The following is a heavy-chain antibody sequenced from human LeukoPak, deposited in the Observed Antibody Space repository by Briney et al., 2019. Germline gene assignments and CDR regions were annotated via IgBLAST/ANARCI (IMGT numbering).Heavy chain of an antibody. Sequence: RASVKVSCKASGGTFSSYAISWVRQAPGQGLEWMGGIIPIFGTANYAQKFQGRVTITADESTSTAYMELSSLRSEDTAVYYCARDDVDGGGDYYYGMDVWGQGTTVTVSS. J-gene: IGHJ6*02. V-gene: IGHV1-69*13. CDR3: ARDDVDGGGDYYYGMDV. CDR1: GGTFSSYA. CDR2: IIPIFGTA. D-gene: IGHD2-21*01.